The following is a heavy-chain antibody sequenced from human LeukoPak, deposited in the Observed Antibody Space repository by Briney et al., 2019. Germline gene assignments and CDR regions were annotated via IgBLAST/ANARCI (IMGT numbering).Heavy chain of an antibody. CDR1: GFIFSSYG. V-gene: IGHV3-30*02. Sequence: PGGSLRLSCAAPGFIFSSYGMHWVRQAPGKGLEWMAFIRYDGRNKYYADSVKGRFTISRDNSKNTLYLQMNSLRGEDTAVYYCAKDSLRERIVGSTTRGVNDYWGQGTLVTVSS. D-gene: IGHD1-26*01. CDR3: AKDSLRERIVGSTTRGVNDY. CDR2: IRYDGRNK. J-gene: IGHJ4*02.